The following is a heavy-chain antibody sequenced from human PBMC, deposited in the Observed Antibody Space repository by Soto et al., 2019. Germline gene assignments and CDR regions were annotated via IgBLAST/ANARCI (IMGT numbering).Heavy chain of an antibody. CDR2: IYHSGST. J-gene: IGHJ6*02. CDR1: VVSISSGGYS. V-gene: IGHV4-30-2*01. Sequence: SETLSLTCAFSVVSISSGGYSCSWIRQPPWKGLEWIGYIYHSGSTYYNPSLKSRVTISVDRSKNQFSLKLSSVTAADTAVYYCARSEGFGESDYYNYYGMDIGGQETTVTVSS. D-gene: IGHD3-10*01. CDR3: ARSEGFGESDYYNYYGMDI.